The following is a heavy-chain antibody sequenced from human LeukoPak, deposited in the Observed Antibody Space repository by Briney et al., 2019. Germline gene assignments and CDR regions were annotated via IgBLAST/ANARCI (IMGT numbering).Heavy chain of an antibody. CDR1: GFSFGSFA. V-gene: IGHV3-23*01. CDR2: ISGRGDGI. CDR3: GKGPGYSVYDNLPHH. Sequence: GGSLRLSCAASGFSFGSFAMNWVRQAPGKGLEWVSSISGRGDGIYYADSMRGRFTISRDNSKNTLILHMNSLRAEDTAVYYCGKGPGYSVYDNLPHHWGQGTLVTVSS. D-gene: IGHD5/OR15-5a*01. J-gene: IGHJ5*02.